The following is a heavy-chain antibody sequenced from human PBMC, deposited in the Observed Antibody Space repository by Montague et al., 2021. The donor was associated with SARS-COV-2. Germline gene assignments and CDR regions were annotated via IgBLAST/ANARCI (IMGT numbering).Heavy chain of an antibody. CDR3: ARGRTGTTFYYYYYYGMDV. CDR1: GGPFSGYY. Sequence: SETLSLTCAVYGGPFSGYYWSWIRQPPGKGLEWIGEINHSGSTNCNPSLESRVTISVDTSKNQFSLKLSSVTAADTAVYYCARGRTGTTFYYYYYYGMDVWGQGTTVTVSS. D-gene: IGHD1-7*01. V-gene: IGHV4-34*01. CDR2: INHSGST. J-gene: IGHJ6*02.